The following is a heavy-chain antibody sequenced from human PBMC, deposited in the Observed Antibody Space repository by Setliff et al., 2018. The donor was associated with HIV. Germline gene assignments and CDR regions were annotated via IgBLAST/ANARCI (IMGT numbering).Heavy chain of an antibody. J-gene: IGHJ4*02. CDR1: GASITSGTYY. D-gene: IGHD1-1*01. CDR3: ARIDPGKFWSLDY. CDR2: IYASGST. Sequence: PSETLSLTCTVSGASITSGTYYWSWIRQPAGKGLEWIGRIYASGSTSYNPSLKSRVTTSVDTSKNQFSLRLTSVTAADTAVYFCARIDPGKFWSLDYWGRGTLVTVSS. V-gene: IGHV4-61*02.